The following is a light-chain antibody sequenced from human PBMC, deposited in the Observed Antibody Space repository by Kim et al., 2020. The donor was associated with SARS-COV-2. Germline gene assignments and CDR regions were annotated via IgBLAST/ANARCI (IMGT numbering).Light chain of an antibody. V-gene: IGKV3-15*01. CDR2: AAS. Sequence: GSPGERATLSCRASQEVGANLAWYQQKPGQAPRLLIYAASTRATGIPARFGGSGTGTEFTLTISSLQSGDLAVYYCQQYEKWPRTFGQGTKVDIK. J-gene: IGKJ1*01. CDR3: QQYEKWPRT. CDR1: QEVGAN.